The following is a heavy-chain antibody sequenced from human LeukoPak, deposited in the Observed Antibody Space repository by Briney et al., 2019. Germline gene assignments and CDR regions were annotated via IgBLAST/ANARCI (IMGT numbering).Heavy chain of an antibody. CDR1: GGSISSGGYY. CDR3: ARAFSNYYAFDI. V-gene: IGHV4-30-2*01. D-gene: IGHD4-11*01. Sequence: SETLSLTCTVSGGSISSGGYYWSWIRQPPGKGLEWIGYIYHSGSTYYNPSLKSRVTISVDRSKNQFSLKLSSVTAADTAVYYCARAFSNYYAFDIWGQGTMVTVSS. J-gene: IGHJ3*02. CDR2: IYHSGST.